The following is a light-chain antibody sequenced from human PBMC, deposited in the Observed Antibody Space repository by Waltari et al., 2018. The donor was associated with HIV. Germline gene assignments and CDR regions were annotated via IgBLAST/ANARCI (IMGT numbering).Light chain of an antibody. Sequence: EIVLTQSPGTLSLSPGERATLSCRASQSVTSSFLSWYQQKPGQAPRLPLYGASSRATGVPDRFSGSGAGTDFTLTISRLEPEDFAVYYCQQYGSSPLTFGGGTKVDIK. CDR2: GAS. J-gene: IGKJ4*01. V-gene: IGKV3-20*01. CDR3: QQYGSSPLT. CDR1: QSVTSSF.